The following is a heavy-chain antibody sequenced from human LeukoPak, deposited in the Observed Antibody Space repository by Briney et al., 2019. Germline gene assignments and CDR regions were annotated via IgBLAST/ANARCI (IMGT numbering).Heavy chain of an antibody. CDR3: ARKVYDYVWGSYRYTDYYYYMDV. Sequence: ASVKVSCKASGYTFTSYGISWVRQAPGQGLEWMGWISAYNGNTNYAQKLQGRVTMTTDTSTSTAYMELRSLRSDDTAVYYCARKVYDYVWGSYRYTDYYYYMDVWGKGTTVTISS. CDR1: GYTFTSYG. V-gene: IGHV1-18*01. CDR2: ISAYNGNT. D-gene: IGHD3-16*02. J-gene: IGHJ6*03.